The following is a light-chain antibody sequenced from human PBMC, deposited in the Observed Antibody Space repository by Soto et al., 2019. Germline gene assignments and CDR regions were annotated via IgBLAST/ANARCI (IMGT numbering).Light chain of an antibody. J-gene: IGKJ1*01. CDR3: QHYNKAPWT. CDR2: GAS. Sequence: IQMTQSPSSLSASGGDRVTITCRASQDIYTYLAWYQHRPGKAPELLIYGASTLQAGVPSRFSGGGSGTHFVLTISSLQPEDVATYYCQHYNKAPWTFGQGTKV. V-gene: IGKV1-27*01. CDR1: QDIYTY.